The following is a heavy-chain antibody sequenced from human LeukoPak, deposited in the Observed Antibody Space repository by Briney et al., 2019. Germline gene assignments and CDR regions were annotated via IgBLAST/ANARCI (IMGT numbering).Heavy chain of an antibody. CDR1: GGSISIYY. V-gene: IGHV4-4*07. CDR2: ICTSGST. CDR3: ARESLEETNYYYMDV. J-gene: IGHJ6*03. D-gene: IGHD1-14*01. Sequence: SETLSLTCTVSGGSISIYYWNWIRQPAGKGLEWIGRICTSGSTTYNPSLKSRVTMSVDTSKNQFSLQLNSVTAADTAVYYCARESLEETNYYYMDVWGKGTTVTVSS.